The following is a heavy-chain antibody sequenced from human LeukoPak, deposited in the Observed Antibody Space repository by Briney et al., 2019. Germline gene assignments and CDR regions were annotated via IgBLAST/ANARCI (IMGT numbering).Heavy chain of an antibody. D-gene: IGHD2-2*01. CDR1: GGSISSYY. Sequence: SETLSLTCTVSGGSISSYYWSWIRQPPGKGLEWIGYIYYSGSTNYNPSLKSRVTISVDTSKNQFSLKLSSVTAADTAVYYRARDKGSTSLRVFDYWGQGTLVTVSS. CDR2: IYYSGST. CDR3: ARDKGSTSLRVFDY. V-gene: IGHV4-59*01. J-gene: IGHJ4*02.